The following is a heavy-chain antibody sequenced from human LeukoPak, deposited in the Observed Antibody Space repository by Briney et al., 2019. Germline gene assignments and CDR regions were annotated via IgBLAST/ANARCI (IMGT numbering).Heavy chain of an antibody. J-gene: IGHJ4*02. D-gene: IGHD2-15*01. CDR3: ARDPVYCSGGTCSPSGGFDY. Sequence: PRASVKVSCKASGYTFTGYYMHWVRQAPGQGLEWMGIIDPSGGHTNYTQKFQGRVTMTRDMSTSTVYMELSSLRSEDTAVYYCARDPVYCSGGTCSPSGGFDYWGQGTLVTVSS. V-gene: IGHV1-46*01. CDR1: GYTFTGYY. CDR2: IDPSGGHT.